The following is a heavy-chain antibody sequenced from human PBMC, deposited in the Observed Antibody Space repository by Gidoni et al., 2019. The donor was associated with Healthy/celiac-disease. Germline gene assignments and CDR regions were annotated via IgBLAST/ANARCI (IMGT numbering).Heavy chain of an antibody. CDR2: ISYDGSNK. CDR1: GFTFSSYG. D-gene: IGHD4-17*01. V-gene: IGHV3-30*18. J-gene: IGHJ4*02. Sequence: QVQLVESGGGVVQPGRSLRLSCAASGFTFSSYGMHWVRQAPGKGLEWVAVISYDGSNKYYADSVKGRFTISRDNSKNTLYLQMNSLRAEDTAVYYCAKDRDYGDPAHLFDYWGQGTLVTVSS. CDR3: AKDRDYGDPAHLFDY.